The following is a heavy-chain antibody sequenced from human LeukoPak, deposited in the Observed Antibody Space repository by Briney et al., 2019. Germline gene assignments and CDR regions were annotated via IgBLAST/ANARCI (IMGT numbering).Heavy chain of an antibody. D-gene: IGHD3-10*01. V-gene: IGHV3-7*03. CDR1: GFTFSSYW. CDR2: IKQDGSEK. Sequence: GGSLRLSCAASGFTFSSYWMSWVRQAPGKGLEWVANIKQDGSEKYYVDSVKGRFTISRDNAKNSLYLQMNSLRAEDTAVYYCARTYGSGSYPPYPDYWGQGTLVTVSS. J-gene: IGHJ4*02. CDR3: ARTYGSGSYPPYPDY.